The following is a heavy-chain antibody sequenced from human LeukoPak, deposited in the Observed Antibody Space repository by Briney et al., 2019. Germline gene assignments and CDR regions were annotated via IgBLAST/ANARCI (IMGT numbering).Heavy chain of an antibody. V-gene: IGHV3-23*01. D-gene: IGHD2-21*01. J-gene: IGHJ4*02. CDR2: ISGSGGGT. Sequence: GGSLRLSCAVSGITLSNYGMSWVRLAPGKGLEWVAGISGSGGGTKYADSVKGRFTISRDNARNTPYLKMNSLRAEDTGVYFCAKRGVVIRVILVGFHKEAYYFDSWGQGALVTVSS. CDR1: GITLSNYG. CDR3: AKRGVVIRVILVGFHKEAYYFDS.